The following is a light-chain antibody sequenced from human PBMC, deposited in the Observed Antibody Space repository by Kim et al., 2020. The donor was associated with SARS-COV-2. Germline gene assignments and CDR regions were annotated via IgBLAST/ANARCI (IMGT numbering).Light chain of an antibody. J-gene: IGKJ4*01. Sequence: DIQMTQSPSSLAASVGDRVTITCQASQDIRNYLNWYQHKPGKAPRLLIYDASTSHAGVPSRFSGSGSGTDFTFTIYGLQPEDIATYYCQHYDNLPPLTFGGGTKVDIK. CDR3: QHYDNLPPLT. CDR1: QDIRNY. V-gene: IGKV1-33*01. CDR2: DAS.